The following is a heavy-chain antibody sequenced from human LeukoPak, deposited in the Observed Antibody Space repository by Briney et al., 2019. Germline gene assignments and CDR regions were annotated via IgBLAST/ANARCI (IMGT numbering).Heavy chain of an antibody. Sequence: SQTLSLTCTVSGGSISSGSYYWSWIRQPAGKGLEWIGRIYTSGSTNYNPSLKSRVTISVDTSKNQFSLKLSSVTAAGTAVYYCARDDSGSYYDYFQHWGQGTLVTVSS. D-gene: IGHD1-26*01. CDR2: IYTSGST. CDR1: GGSISSGSYY. V-gene: IGHV4-61*02. J-gene: IGHJ1*01. CDR3: ARDDSGSYYDYFQH.